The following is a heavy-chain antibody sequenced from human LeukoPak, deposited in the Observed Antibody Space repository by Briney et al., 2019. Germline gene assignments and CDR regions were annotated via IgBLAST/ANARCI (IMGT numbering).Heavy chain of an antibody. D-gene: IGHD5-24*01. CDR2: ISSDSTYT. CDR1: GFTLKTFK. V-gene: IGHV3-21*01. J-gene: IGHJ4*02. Sequence: GGSLRLSCVVSGFTLKTFKMNWVRQTPGQGLEWVSSISSDSTYTSYADSVKGRFTISGDNAKNSMYLQMDSLRAEDTAVYYCARVRRDGYYFDSWGQGTLVTVSS. CDR3: ARVRRDGYYFDS.